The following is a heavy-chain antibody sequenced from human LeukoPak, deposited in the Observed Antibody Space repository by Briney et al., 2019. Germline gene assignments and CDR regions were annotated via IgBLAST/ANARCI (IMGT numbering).Heavy chain of an antibody. Sequence: SQTLSLTCSVSGGSISRSDHYWSWIRQHPGKGLEWIGYIYYSGSTYYNPSLKSRVTISVDTSKNQFSLKLSSVTAADTAVYYCAREYYDILTGEFAFDIWGQGTMVTVSS. CDR3: AREYYDILTGEFAFDI. J-gene: IGHJ3*02. V-gene: IGHV4-31*03. CDR2: IYYSGST. D-gene: IGHD3-9*01. CDR1: GGSISRSDHY.